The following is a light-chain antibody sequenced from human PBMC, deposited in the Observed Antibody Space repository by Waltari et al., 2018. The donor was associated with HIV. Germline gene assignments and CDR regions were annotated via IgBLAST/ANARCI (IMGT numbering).Light chain of an antibody. CDR1: QSIVSAY. CDR2: GVS. Sequence: NMLTQSPGTLSLSPGDSATLYCRASQSIVSAYLAWYQHRPGQAPRLLIYGVSSRATGVPDRFGGSGSGTSFSLTINGLEPEDFAVYYCQQYGDSSWTFGQGTRVEIK. CDR3: QQYGDSSWT. J-gene: IGKJ1*01. V-gene: IGKV3-20*01.